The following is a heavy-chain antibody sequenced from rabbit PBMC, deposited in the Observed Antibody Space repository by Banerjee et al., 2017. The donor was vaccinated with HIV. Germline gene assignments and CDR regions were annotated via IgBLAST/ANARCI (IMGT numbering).Heavy chain of an antibody. D-gene: IGHD4-1*01. J-gene: IGHJ4*01. CDR2: IYAGSSGFT. CDR3: ARDLTDAIGWNFGW. Sequence: EESGGGLVQPEGSLTLTCTASGLDFSSSYWICWVRQAPGKGLEWIACIYAGSSGFTYSATWATGRFSISKTSSTTVTLQMTSLTVADTATYFCARDLTDAIGWNFGWWGQGTLVTVS. CDR1: GLDFSSSYW. V-gene: IGHV1S45*01.